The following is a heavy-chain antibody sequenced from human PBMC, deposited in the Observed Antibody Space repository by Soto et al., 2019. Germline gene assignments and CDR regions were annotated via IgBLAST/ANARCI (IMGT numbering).Heavy chain of an antibody. D-gene: IGHD6-6*01. CDR2: IYYSGST. J-gene: IGHJ3*02. V-gene: IGHV4-59*01. CDR1: GGSISSYY. CDR3: ARDRGVAALDAFDI. Sequence: PSETLSLTCTVSGGSISSYYWSWIRQPPGKGLEWIGYIYYSGSTNYNPSLKSRVTISVDTSKNQFSLKLSPVTAADTAVYYCARDRGVAALDAFDIWGQGTMVTVSS.